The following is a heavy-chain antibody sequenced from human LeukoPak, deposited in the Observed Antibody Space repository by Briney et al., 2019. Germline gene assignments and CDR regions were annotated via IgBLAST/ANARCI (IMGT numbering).Heavy chain of an antibody. V-gene: IGHV3-48*01. Sequence: GGSLRLSCAASGFTFSSYSMNWVRQAPGKGLEWVSYISSSSSTIYYADSVEGRFTISRDNAKNSLYLQMNSLRAEDTAVYYCARDYCSSTSCYVDYWGQGTLVTVSS. CDR1: GFTFSSYS. CDR3: ARDYCSSTSCYVDY. J-gene: IGHJ4*02. CDR2: ISSSSSTI. D-gene: IGHD2-2*01.